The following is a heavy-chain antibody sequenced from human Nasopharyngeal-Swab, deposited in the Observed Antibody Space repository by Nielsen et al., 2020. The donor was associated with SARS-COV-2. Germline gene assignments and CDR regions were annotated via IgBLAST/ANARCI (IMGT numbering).Heavy chain of an antibody. Sequence: ATGLEWFSYIYSTNSTIYYADSVKGRFTISRDNAKNSLSLQMNSLRAEDTAIYYCARAVHCSGDSCYWRYFDYWGRGTLVTVSS. J-gene: IGHJ4*02. CDR2: IYSTNSTI. V-gene: IGHV3-48*03. D-gene: IGHD2-15*01. CDR3: ARAVHCSGDSCYWRYFDY.